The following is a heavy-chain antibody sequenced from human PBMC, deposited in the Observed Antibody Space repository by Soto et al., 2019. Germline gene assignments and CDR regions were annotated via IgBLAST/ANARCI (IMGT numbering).Heavy chain of an antibody. D-gene: IGHD6-13*01. CDR3: ARSGIVTTGTDYFDY. CDR2: IYYSGST. J-gene: IGHJ4*02. CDR1: GGSISSYY. V-gene: IGHV4-59*01. Sequence: SSETLSLTCTVSGGSISSYYWSWIRQPPGKGLEWIGYIYYSGSTNYNPSLKSRVTMSVDTSKNQFYLKLSSVTAADTALYYCARSGIVTTGTDYFDYRGQGIQVTVSS.